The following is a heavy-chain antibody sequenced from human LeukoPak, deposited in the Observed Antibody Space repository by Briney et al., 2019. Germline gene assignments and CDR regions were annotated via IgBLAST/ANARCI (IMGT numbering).Heavy chain of an antibody. CDR2: INQDESKK. Sequence: GFLRLPLSTSGITFRNDWMFWVRQAPGKGLEWVANINQDESKKYYADSVKGRFTISRDNAKNSLYLQMSSLTAEDTAIYYCARDHAYRADYWGQGTLVTVSS. J-gene: IGHJ4*02. CDR3: ARDHAYRADY. V-gene: IGHV3-7*01. CDR1: GITFRNDW. D-gene: IGHD2-2*01.